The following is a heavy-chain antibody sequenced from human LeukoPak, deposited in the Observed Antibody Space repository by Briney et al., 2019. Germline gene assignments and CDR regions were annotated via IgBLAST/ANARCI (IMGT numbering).Heavy chain of an antibody. CDR1: GGSISSSSYY. V-gene: IGHV4-39*01. Sequence: SETLSLTCTVSGGSISSSSYYWGWIRPPPGKGLEWIGSIYYSGSTYYNPSLKSRVTISVDTSKNQFSLKLSSVTAADTAVYYCARLDTVTTSSYWGQGTLVTVSS. CDR3: ARLDTVTTSSY. J-gene: IGHJ4*02. CDR2: IYYSGST. D-gene: IGHD4-17*01.